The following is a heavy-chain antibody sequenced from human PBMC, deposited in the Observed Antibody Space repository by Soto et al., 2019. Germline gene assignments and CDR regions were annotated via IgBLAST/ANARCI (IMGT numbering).Heavy chain of an antibody. CDR3: ASLSAPVDH. CDR1: GFTW. J-gene: IGHJ4*02. CDR2: IDSDGSST. Sequence: EVQLVESGGGLIQPGGSVRLSCAASGFTWMHWVRQRPGKGMEWVSEIDSDGSSTDYADSVKGRFTVSRDNAQNSLFLQINSLRAEDTAVYYCASLSAPVDHWGQGILVTVSS. D-gene: IGHD2-2*01. V-gene: IGHV3-74*01.